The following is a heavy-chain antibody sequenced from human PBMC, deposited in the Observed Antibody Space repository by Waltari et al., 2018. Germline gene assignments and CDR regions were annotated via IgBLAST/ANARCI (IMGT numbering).Heavy chain of an antibody. D-gene: IGHD7-27*01. CDR3: AKDLFLGRGGMDV. CDR1: GSAISRHG. J-gene: IGHJ6*02. V-gene: IGHV3-30*18. Sequence: QVNLVESGGRVVQPGTSLRLSCTASGSAISRHGFHWVRQAPGKGLEWVATTSYDGSNDFYADSVKGRFTVSRDNSRNTLSLQMDSLRHEDTAVYYCAKDLFLGRGGMDVWGQGTTVTVSS. CDR2: TSYDGSND.